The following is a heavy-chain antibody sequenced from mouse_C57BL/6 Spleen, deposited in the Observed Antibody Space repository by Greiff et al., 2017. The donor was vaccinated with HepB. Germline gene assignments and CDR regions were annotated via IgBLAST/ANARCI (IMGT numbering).Heavy chain of an antibody. CDR3: AREGSVVALDY. CDR2: ISSGSSTI. V-gene: IGHV5-17*01. D-gene: IGHD1-1*01. J-gene: IGHJ2*01. Sequence: EVMLVESGGGLVKPGGSLQLSCAASGFTFSDYGMHWVRQAPEKGLAWVAYISSGSSTIYYAATVKGRFTISRDNAKNTLFLQMTSLRSEDTAMYDCAREGSVVALDYWGQGTTLTVSS. CDR1: GFTFSDYG.